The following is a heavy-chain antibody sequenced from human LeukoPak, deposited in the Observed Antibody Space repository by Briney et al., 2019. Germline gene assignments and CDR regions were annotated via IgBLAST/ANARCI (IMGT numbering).Heavy chain of an antibody. Sequence: SETLSLTCTVSGGSISSYYWSWIRQPPGKGLEWIGYIYYSGSTNYNPSLKSRVTISVDKSKNQFSLKLSSVTAADTAVYYCARDRQMDYFDYWGQGTLVTVSS. J-gene: IGHJ4*02. CDR1: GGSISSYY. CDR2: IYYSGST. CDR3: ARDRQMDYFDY. D-gene: IGHD2-8*01. V-gene: IGHV4-59*12.